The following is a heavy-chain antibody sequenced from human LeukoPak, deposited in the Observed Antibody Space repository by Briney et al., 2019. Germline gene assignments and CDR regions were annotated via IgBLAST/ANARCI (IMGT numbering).Heavy chain of an antibody. CDR1: GFTFSSYG. V-gene: IGHV3-30*02. CDR2: IRYDGSNK. D-gene: IGHD1-26*01. Sequence: GGSLRLSCAASGFTFSSYGMHWVRPAPGKGLEWVAFIRYDGSNKYYADSVKGRFTISRDNSKNTLYLQMNSLRAEDTAVYYCAKDHRRLTIVGATTHFDYWGQGTLVTVSS. CDR3: AKDHRRLTIVGATTHFDY. J-gene: IGHJ4*02.